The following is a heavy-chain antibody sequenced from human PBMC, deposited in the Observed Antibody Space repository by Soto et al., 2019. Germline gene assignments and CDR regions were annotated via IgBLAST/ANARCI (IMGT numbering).Heavy chain of an antibody. CDR3: ARHPQKLPRLGYCSGGSCPDDY. J-gene: IGHJ4*02. D-gene: IGHD2-15*01. V-gene: IGHV3-21*01. CDR1: GFTFSSYS. CDR2: ISSSSSYI. Sequence: GGSLRLSCAASGFTFSSYSMNWVRQAPGKGLEWVSSISSSSSYIYYADSVKGRFTISRDNAKNSLYLQMNSLRAEDTAVYYCARHPQKLPRLGYCSGGSCPDDYWGQGTLVTVSS.